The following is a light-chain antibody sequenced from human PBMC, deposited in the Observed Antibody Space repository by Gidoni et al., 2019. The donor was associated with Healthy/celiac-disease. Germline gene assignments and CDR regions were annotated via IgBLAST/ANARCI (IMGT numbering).Light chain of an antibody. CDR2: EGS. Sequence: QSALTQPASVSGSPGQSITISCTGTSSDVGSYNLVSWYQQHPGKAPKLMIYEGSKRPSGVSKRFSGSKSGNTASLTISRLQAEDEADYYCCSYAGSPYVFGTGTKVTVL. CDR1: SSDVGSYNL. V-gene: IGLV2-23*01. J-gene: IGLJ1*01. CDR3: CSYAGSPYV.